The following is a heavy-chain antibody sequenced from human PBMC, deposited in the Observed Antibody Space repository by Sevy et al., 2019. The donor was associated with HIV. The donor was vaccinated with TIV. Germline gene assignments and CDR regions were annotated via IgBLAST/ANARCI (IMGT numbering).Heavy chain of an antibody. J-gene: IGHJ3*02. Sequence: SETLSLTCTVSGGSISTGDYYWTWIRQPPGKALEWIGYIHYGGSTYYKSSLKSRVTLSVDSSKHQFSLKMTSMTAADTAVYFCAGGVGGPGVMITFGGVKYAFDIWGLGTMVTVSS. CDR1: GGSISTGDYY. V-gene: IGHV4-30-4*02. CDR2: IHYGGST. CDR3: AGGVGGPGVMITFGGVKYAFDI. D-gene: IGHD3-16*01.